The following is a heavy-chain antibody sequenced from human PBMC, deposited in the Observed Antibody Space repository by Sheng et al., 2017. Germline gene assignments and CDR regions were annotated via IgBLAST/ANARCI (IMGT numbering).Heavy chain of an antibody. J-gene: IGHJ2*01. V-gene: IGHV3-48*03. CDR2: ISDSGSIM. Sequence: EVQVVESGGALVQPGGSLRLSCAAASGFTFSSYEMNWVRQAPGKGLEWVSYISDSGSIMYYADSVKGRFTISRDSAGKSLYLQMNSLRAEDTAVYYCARDSSRRATNFDLWGRGTLVTVSS. CDR1: GFTFSSYE. CDR3: ARDSSRRATNFDL.